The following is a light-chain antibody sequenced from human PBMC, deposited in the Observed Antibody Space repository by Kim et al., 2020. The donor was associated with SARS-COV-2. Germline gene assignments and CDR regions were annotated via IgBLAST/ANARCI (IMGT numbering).Light chain of an antibody. CDR3: QQYGSSPFT. CDR1: QSVNSNY. V-gene: IGKV3-20*01. J-gene: IGKJ2*01. CDR2: GAS. Sequence: EIVLTQSPGTLSLSPGERATLSCRASQSVNSNYLAWLQQKPGQAPRLLIYGASIRATDIPDRFSGSGSGTDFTLTISRLEPEDFAVYYCQQYGSSPFTFGQGTKLEI.